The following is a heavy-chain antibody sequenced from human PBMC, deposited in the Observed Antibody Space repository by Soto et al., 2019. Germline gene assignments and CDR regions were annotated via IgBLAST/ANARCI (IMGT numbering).Heavy chain of an antibody. CDR2: VYSTGTT. D-gene: IGHD2-15*01. Sequence: SETLSLTCAVSGDSVSSSDFYWTWIRQPPGKQLEWIGYVYSTGTTNSSPSLKSRVDLSVDTSEIQFSLKVRSVTAADAAVYFCARVSTLLSPKDGKSAFFYAMDVWGPGTTVPISS. J-gene: IGHJ6*02. CDR1: GDSVSSSDFY. CDR3: ARVSTLLSPKDGKSAFFYAMDV. V-gene: IGHV4-61*08.